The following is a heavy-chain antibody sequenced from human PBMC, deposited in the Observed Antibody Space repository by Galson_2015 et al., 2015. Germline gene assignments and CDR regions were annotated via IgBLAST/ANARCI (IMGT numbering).Heavy chain of an antibody. CDR2: INPISGGT. D-gene: IGHD3-3*01. V-gene: IGHV1-2*06. CDR3: ARGPRGNDFWGGYGTDY. CDR1: GYTFTGYY. J-gene: IGHJ4*02. Sequence: SVKVSCKASGYTFTGYYMHWARQAPGQGLEWMGRINPISGGTNYAQEFQGRVTMTRDTSISTAYMELSRLRSDDTAVYYCARGPRGNDFWGGYGTDYWGQGTLVTVSS.